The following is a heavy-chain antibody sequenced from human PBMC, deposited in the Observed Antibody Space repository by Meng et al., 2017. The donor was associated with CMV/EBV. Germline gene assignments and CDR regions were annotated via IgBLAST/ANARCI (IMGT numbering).Heavy chain of an antibody. Sequence: GESLKISCAASGFTFDDYTMHWVRQAPGKGLEWVSLISWDGGSTYYADSVKGRFTIPRDNSKNSLYLQMNSLRTEDTALYYCAKDKYTAMFSGMDVWGQGTTVTVSS. CDR1: GFTFDDYT. CDR3: AKDKYTAMFSGMDV. V-gene: IGHV3-43*01. D-gene: IGHD5-18*01. CDR2: ISWDGGST. J-gene: IGHJ6*02.